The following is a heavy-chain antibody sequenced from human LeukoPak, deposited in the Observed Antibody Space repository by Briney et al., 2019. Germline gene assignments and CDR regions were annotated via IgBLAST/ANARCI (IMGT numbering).Heavy chain of an antibody. J-gene: IGHJ4*02. Sequence: PETLSLTCTVSGGSISSYYWSWIRQPPGKGLEWIGYIYYSGSTNYNPSLKSRVTISVDTSKNQFSLKLSSVTAADTAVYYCAGGYYDSSGYYLDYWGQGTLVTVSS. V-gene: IGHV4-59*01. CDR3: AGGYYDSSGYYLDY. CDR2: IYYSGST. D-gene: IGHD3-22*01. CDR1: GGSISSYY.